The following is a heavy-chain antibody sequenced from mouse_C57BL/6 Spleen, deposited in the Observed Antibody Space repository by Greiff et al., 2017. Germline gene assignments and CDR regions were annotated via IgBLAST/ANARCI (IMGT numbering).Heavy chain of an antibody. CDR3: ARHGYYYGSSYDYYAMDY. CDR1: GFSLTSYG. CDR2: IWSDGST. J-gene: IGHJ4*01. V-gene: IGHV2-6-1*01. D-gene: IGHD1-1*01. Sequence: VKLVESGPGLVAPSQSLSITCTVSGFSLTSYGVHWVRQPPGKGLEWLVVIWSDGSTTYNSALKSRLSISKDNSKSQVFLKMNSLQTDDTAMYYCARHGYYYGSSYDYYAMDYWGQGTSVTVSS.